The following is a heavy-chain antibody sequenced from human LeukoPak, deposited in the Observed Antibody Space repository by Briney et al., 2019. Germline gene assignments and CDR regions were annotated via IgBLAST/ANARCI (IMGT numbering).Heavy chain of an antibody. J-gene: IGHJ6*02. CDR1: GFTFSSYE. V-gene: IGHV3-48*03. D-gene: IGHD2-2*01. Sequence: PGGSLRLSCAASGFTFSSYEMNWVRQAPGKGLEWVSYISSSGSTIYYADSVKGRFTISRDNAKNSLYLQMNSLRAEDTAVYYCARDHGSISYYYYYGMDVWGQGTTVTVSS. CDR3: ARDHGSISYYYYYGMDV. CDR2: ISSSGSTI.